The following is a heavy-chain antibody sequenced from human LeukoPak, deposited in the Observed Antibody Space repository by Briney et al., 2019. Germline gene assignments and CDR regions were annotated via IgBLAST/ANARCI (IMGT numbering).Heavy chain of an antibody. D-gene: IGHD6-13*01. Sequence: PGGSLRLSCAASGFTFSSYGMHWVRQAPGKGLEWVAFIRYDGSHKYYADSVKGRFTISRDNSKNTLYLQMNSLRAEDTAVYYCAKDSGEYSSSWYEDYWGQGTLVTVSS. J-gene: IGHJ4*02. CDR2: IRYDGSHK. V-gene: IGHV3-30*02. CDR1: GFTFSSYG. CDR3: AKDSGEYSSSWYEDY.